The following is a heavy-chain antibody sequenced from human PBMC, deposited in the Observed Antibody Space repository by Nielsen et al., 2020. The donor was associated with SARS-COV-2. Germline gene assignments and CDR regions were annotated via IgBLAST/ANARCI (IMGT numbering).Heavy chain of an antibody. CDR2: ISYDGSNK. Sequence: GGSLRLSCAAPGFTFSSYAMHWVRQAPGKGLEWVAVISYDGSNKYYADSVKGRFTISRDNSKNTLYLQMNSLRAEDTAVYYCARDRNYYDSSGYHKGAFDIWGQGTMVTVSS. CDR3: ARDRNYYDSSGYHKGAFDI. J-gene: IGHJ3*02. CDR1: GFTFSSYA. D-gene: IGHD3-22*01. V-gene: IGHV3-30-3*01.